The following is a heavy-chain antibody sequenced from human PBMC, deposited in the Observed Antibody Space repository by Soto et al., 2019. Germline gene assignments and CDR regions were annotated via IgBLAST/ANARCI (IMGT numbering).Heavy chain of an antibody. CDR3: ARTLYDYDDTGSWYFEL. CDR1: VFFFSGYR. D-gene: IGHD3-16*01. CDR2: ISRSSIDR. V-gene: IGHV3-48*02. Sequence: EVQLEESGGDLKQPGGSLRLACVTSVFFFSGYRMSWVRQAPGKGPEWVSYISRSSIDRQYADSVKGRFTISRDNAKNSFFLQMDILRDEDTAIYYCARTLYDYDDTGSWYFELWGRGTLVTVSS. J-gene: IGHJ2*01.